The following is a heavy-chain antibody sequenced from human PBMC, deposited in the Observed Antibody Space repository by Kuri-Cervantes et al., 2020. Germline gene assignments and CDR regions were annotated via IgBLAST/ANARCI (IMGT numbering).Heavy chain of an antibody. CDR1: GFSLSNARMG. D-gene: IGHD6-13*01. V-gene: IGHV2-26*01. CDR2: IFSNDEK. Sequence: SGPTLVKPTQTLTLTCTVSGFSLSNARMGVSWIRQPPGKALEWLAHIFSNDEKSYSTSLKTRLTISKDTSKNQVVLTMTNMDPVDTATYYCARIAAAGHFDYWGQGTLVTVSS. CDR3: ARIAAAGHFDY. J-gene: IGHJ4*02.